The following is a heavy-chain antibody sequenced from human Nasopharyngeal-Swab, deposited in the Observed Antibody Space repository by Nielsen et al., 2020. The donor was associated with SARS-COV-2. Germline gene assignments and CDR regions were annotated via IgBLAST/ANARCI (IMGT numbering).Heavy chain of an antibody. CDR1: GYSFTSYW. CDR3: ARRGSIAAYYYYMDV. CDR2: IYPGDSDT. J-gene: IGHJ6*03. D-gene: IGHD6-25*01. Sequence: GESLKISCKGSGYSFTSYWIGWVRQMPGKGLEWMGIIYPGDSDTRYSPSFQGQVTISADKSISTAYLQWSSLKASDTAMYYCARRGSIAAYYYYMDVWGKGTTVTVSS. V-gene: IGHV5-51*01.